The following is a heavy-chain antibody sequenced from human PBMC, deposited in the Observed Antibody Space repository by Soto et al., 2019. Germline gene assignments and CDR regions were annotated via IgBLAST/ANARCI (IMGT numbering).Heavy chain of an antibody. V-gene: IGHV3-74*01. D-gene: IGHD4-4*01. Sequence: EVQLVESGGGLVQPGGSLRLSCAASGFTFSSYWMHWVRQAPGKGLVWVSRINNDGSSTTYADSVKGRFTISRDNAKNTLYLQMNSLRAEDTAVYYCARRLYDYSTWGFGVWGQGTLVTVSS. CDR1: GFTFSSYW. CDR2: INNDGSST. J-gene: IGHJ4*02. CDR3: ARRLYDYSTWGFGV.